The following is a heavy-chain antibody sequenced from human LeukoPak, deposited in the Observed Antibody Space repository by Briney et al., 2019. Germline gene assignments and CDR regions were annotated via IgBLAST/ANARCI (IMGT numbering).Heavy chain of an antibody. CDR2: ISSSGNT. CDR1: GFTFGRSA. V-gene: IGHV3-23*01. CDR3: VKGRMSEDGLDF. Sequence: GGSLRLSCEASGFTFGRSAMTWVRQTPGKGLEWFSSISSSGNTYYADSVKGRFTISRDNSKNLVNLQMNSLRAEDTAIYYCVKGRMSEDGLDFWGQGALVTVSS. J-gene: IGHJ4*02. D-gene: IGHD5-24*01.